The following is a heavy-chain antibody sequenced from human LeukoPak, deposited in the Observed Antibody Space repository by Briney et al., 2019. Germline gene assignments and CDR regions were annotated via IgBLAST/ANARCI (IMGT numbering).Heavy chain of an antibody. Sequence: SPSETLSLTCTVSGGSISSGSYYWSWIRQPAGKGLEWIGRIYTSGSTNYNPSLKSRVTISVDTSKNQFSLKLSSVTAADTAVYYCARSMDYYYYMDVWGKGTTVTVSS. V-gene: IGHV4-61*02. CDR1: GGSISSGSYY. D-gene: IGHD2-8*01. J-gene: IGHJ6*03. CDR2: IYTSGST. CDR3: ARSMDYYYYMDV.